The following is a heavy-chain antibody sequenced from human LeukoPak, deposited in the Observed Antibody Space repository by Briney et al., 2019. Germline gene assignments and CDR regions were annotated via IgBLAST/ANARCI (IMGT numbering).Heavy chain of an antibody. Sequence: PGGSLRLSCAASGFTFNIYNMNWVRQAPGKGLEWVSAISGSGTKTYYAASVRGRFTISRDNSKNTLSLQMSSLRAEDTAVYYCAKAEWELLSYFDYWGQGMLVIVSS. CDR3: AKAEWELLSYFDY. CDR1: GFTFNIYN. CDR2: ISGSGTKT. J-gene: IGHJ4*02. V-gene: IGHV3-23*01. D-gene: IGHD1-26*01.